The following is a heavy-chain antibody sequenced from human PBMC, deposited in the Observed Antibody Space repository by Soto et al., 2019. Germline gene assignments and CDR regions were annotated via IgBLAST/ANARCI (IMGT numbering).Heavy chain of an antibody. V-gene: IGHV3-11*06. Sequence: GGSLRLSCAASGFTFSDYYMSWIRQAPGKGLEWVSYISSSSSYTNYADSVKGRFTISRDNAKNSLYLQMNSLRAEDTAVYYCARDCSSTSCYNYYYYYGMDVWGQGTTVTVSS. CDR3: ARDCSSTSCYNYYYYYGMDV. CDR2: ISSSSSYT. D-gene: IGHD2-2*02. J-gene: IGHJ6*02. CDR1: GFTFSDYY.